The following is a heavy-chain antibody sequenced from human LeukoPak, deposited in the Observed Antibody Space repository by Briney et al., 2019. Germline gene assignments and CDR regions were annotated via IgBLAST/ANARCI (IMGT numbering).Heavy chain of an antibody. J-gene: IGHJ1*01. CDR1: GYTFTSYG. CDR2: ISAYNGNT. V-gene: IGHV1-18*01. Sequence: ASVKVSCKASGYTFTSYGISWVRQAPGQGLEWMGWISAYNGNTNYAQKLQGRDTMTTDTSTSTAYMELRSLRSDDTAVYYCAREGYCSSTSCYRIEYFQHWGQGTLVTVSS. CDR3: AREGYCSSTSCYRIEYFQH. D-gene: IGHD2-2*02.